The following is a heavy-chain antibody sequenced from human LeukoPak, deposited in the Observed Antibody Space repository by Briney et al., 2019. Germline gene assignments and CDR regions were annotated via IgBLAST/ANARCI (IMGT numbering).Heavy chain of an antibody. J-gene: IGHJ4*02. CDR1: GFTFSDYY. CDR2: ISSSSIYT. CDR3: ARGSSRSAYDRNGYYSTLLVY. D-gene: IGHD3-22*01. V-gene: IGHV3-11*05. Sequence: GGSLRLSCAASGFTFSDYYMSWMRQAPGKGREGISYISSSSIYTKYADSVKGRVTISRDNANNSLYLQMNSLRAEDTAVYYCARGSSRSAYDRNGYYSTLLVYWGQGTLVTVSS.